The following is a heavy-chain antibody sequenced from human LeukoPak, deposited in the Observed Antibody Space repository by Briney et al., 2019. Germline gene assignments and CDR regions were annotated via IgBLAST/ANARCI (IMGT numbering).Heavy chain of an antibody. V-gene: IGHV1-18*01. CDR3: ARDRQLGSSGYYAAY. Sequence: GASVKVSCKASGYTFSSYGISWVRQAPGQGFEWMGWISAYNGNTNYAQKVQGRVTLTTETSPSTAYMELRSLRSDDTAVYYCARDRQLGSSGYYAAYWGQGTLVTVSS. CDR1: GYTFSSYG. D-gene: IGHD3-22*01. CDR2: ISAYNGNT. J-gene: IGHJ4*02.